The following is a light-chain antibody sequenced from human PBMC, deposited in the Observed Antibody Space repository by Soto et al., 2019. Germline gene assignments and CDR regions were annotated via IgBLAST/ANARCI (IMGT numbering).Light chain of an antibody. CDR3: QQSYSTPFT. CDR1: ETINKY. Sequence: DLQMTQSPSSLSASIGDRVTITCRANETINKYLNWYQHKLGKAPKALIYGASSLQSGVPSRFSGSGSGTDFTLTISSLQLEDFATYFCQQSYSTPFTFGPGTKVDIK. V-gene: IGKV1-39*01. CDR2: GAS. J-gene: IGKJ3*01.